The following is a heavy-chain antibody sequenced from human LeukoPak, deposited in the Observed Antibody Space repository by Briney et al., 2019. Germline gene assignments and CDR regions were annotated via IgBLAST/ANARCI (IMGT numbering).Heavy chain of an antibody. V-gene: IGHV3-30*18. D-gene: IGHD4-23*01. Sequence: GGSLRLSCAAAGFTFSDYGMNWVRQAPGKGLEWVAVISYDGSNKYYADSVKGRFTISRDNSKNTLYLQMNSLRAEDTAVYYCAKVGSTVGVDYWGQGTLVTVSS. CDR2: ISYDGSNK. CDR3: AKVGSTVGVDY. CDR1: GFTFSDYG. J-gene: IGHJ4*02.